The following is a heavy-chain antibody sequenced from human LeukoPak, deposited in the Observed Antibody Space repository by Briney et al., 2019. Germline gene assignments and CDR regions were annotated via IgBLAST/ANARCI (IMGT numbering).Heavy chain of an antibody. CDR3: AKVPYGSGSYPDY. CDR2: ISGSGGST. CDR1: GSTFSSYA. V-gene: IGHV3-23*01. D-gene: IGHD3-10*01. Sequence: GGSLRLSCAASGSTFSSYAMSWVRQAPGKGLEWVSAISGSGGSTYYADSVKGRFTISRDNSKNTLYLQMNSLRAEDTAVYYCAKVPYGSGSYPDYWGQGTLVTVSS. J-gene: IGHJ4*02.